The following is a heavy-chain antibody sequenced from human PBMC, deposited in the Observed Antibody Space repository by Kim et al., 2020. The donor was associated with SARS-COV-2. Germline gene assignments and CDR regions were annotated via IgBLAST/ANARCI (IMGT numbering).Heavy chain of an antibody. Sequence: SETLSLTCAVYGGSFSGYYWSWIRQPPGKGLEWIGEINHSGSTNYNPSLKSRVTISVDTSKNQFSLKLSSVTAADTAVYYCARGVAAGTTAFCDYWGQGTLVTVSS. CDR1: GGSFSGYY. J-gene: IGHJ4*02. D-gene: IGHD6-13*01. V-gene: IGHV4-34*01. CDR3: ARGVAAGTTAFCDY. CDR2: INHSGST.